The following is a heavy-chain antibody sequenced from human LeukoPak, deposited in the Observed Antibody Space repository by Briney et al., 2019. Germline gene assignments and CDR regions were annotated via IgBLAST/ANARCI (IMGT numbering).Heavy chain of an antibody. Sequence: ASVKVSCKASGYTFTSYGISWVRQAPGQGLEWMGWISAYNGNTNYARKLQGRVTMTTDTSTSTAYMELRSLRSDDTAVYYCARGFDCSGGSCYTGWDYWGQGTLVTVSS. CDR2: ISAYNGNT. V-gene: IGHV1-18*01. J-gene: IGHJ4*02. D-gene: IGHD2-15*01. CDR1: GYTFTSYG. CDR3: ARGFDCSGGSCYTGWDY.